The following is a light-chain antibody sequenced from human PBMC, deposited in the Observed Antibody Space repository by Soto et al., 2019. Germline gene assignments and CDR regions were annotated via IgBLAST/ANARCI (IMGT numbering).Light chain of an antibody. CDR1: QGISSY. V-gene: IGKV1-9*01. J-gene: IGKJ2*01. CDR3: QQLNSYPPT. Sequence: IQLTQSPSSLSASVGDRVTITCRASQGISSYLAWYQQKPGKAPKFLIYVASTLQRGVPSRFSGSGSGTDFTLTISSLQPEDFATYFCQQLNSYPPTFGQGTELEIK. CDR2: VAS.